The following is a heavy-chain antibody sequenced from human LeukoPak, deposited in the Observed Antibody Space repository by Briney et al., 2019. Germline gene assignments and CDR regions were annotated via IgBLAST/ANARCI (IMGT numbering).Heavy chain of an antibody. CDR3: ASPPPGSPTWFAP. J-gene: IGHJ5*02. CDR2: INYGGSGST. V-gene: IGHV4-39*01. CDR1: GGSISSSSYY. D-gene: IGHD3-10*01. Sequence: SETLSLTCTVSGGSISSSSYYWGWIRQPPGKGLEWIGNINYGGSGSTYYNPSLKSRVTISVDTSRSQFSLKLNSVTAADTAVFSCASPPPGSPTWFAPGGQEPLVPVP.